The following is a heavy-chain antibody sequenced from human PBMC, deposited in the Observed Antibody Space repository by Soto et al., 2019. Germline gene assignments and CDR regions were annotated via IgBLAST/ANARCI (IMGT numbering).Heavy chain of an antibody. D-gene: IGHD2-15*01. CDR3: ARLHCSGGSCYSSNFDY. V-gene: IGHV4-39*07. CDR2: IYYSGST. J-gene: IGHJ4*02. CDR1: GGSISSSSYY. Sequence: SETLSLTCTVSGGSISSSSYYWGWIRQPPGKGLEWIGSIYYSGSTYYNPSLKSRVTISVDTSKNQFSLKLSSVTAADTTVYYCARLHCSGGSCYSSNFDYWGQGTLVTVSS.